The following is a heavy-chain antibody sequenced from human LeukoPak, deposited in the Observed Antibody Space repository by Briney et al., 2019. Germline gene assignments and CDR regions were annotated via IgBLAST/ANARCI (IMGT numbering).Heavy chain of an antibody. J-gene: IGHJ4*02. V-gene: IGHV3-23*01. D-gene: IGHD3-3*01. CDR3: AKATYYDFWSGYVFDY. CDR2: ISGSGGST. CDR1: GFTFSSYA. Sequence: PGGSLRLSCAASGFTFSSYAMVWVRQAPGKGLEWVSAISGSGGSTYYADSVKGRFTISRDNSKNTLYLQMNSLRAEDSAVYYCAKATYYDFWSGYVFDYWGQGTLVTVSS.